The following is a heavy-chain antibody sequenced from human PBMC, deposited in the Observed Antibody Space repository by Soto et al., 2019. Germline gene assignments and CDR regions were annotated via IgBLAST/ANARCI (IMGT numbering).Heavy chain of an antibody. CDR1: GFTFSVYA. CDR3: AKALYGGFTY. Sequence: EVRLLESGGGLVQPGGSLRLSCAASGFTFSVYAMSWVRQAPGKGLEWVSGISGSGDSTHYADSVKGRFTVSRDNSKSMLYLQTNSLRAEDTAIHYCAKALYGGFTYWGQGTLVTVSS. V-gene: IGHV3-23*01. J-gene: IGHJ4*02. CDR2: ISGSGDST. D-gene: IGHD3-10*01.